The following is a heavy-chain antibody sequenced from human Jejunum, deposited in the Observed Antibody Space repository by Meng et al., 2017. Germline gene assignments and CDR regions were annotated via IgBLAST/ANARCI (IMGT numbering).Heavy chain of an antibody. CDR1: GDSISSGGHY. CDR2: IYSTGSA. J-gene: IGHJ4*02. V-gene: IGHV4-31*03. Sequence: QVQLQESGPGRVTPSQTLSLTCTVSGDSISSGGHYWSWIRQHPGKGLEWIGYIYSTGSAYYNPSLESRVTLSVDTSNNQFSLRLNSVTAADTAVYYCAREGQLMLGLVDYWGQGTLVTVSS. D-gene: IGHD2-2*01. CDR3: AREGQLMLGLVDY.